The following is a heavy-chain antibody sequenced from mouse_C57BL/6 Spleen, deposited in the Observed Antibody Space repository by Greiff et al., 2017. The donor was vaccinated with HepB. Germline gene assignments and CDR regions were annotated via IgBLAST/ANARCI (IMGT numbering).Heavy chain of an antibody. Sequence: QVQLQQPGAELVMPGASVKLSCKASGYTFTSYWMHWVKQRPGQGLEWIGEIDPSDSYTNYNQKFKGKSTLTVDKSSSTAYMQLSSLTSEDSAVYYCARTTMITRAWFAYWGQGTLVTVSA. V-gene: IGHV1-69*01. CDR2: IDPSDSYT. D-gene: IGHD2-4*01. CDR3: ARTTMITRAWFAY. CDR1: GYTFTSYW. J-gene: IGHJ3*01.